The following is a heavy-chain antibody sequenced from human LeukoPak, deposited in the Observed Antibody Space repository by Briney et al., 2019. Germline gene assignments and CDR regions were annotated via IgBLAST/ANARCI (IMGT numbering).Heavy chain of an antibody. CDR1: GFTFSSYA. J-gene: IGHJ6*02. V-gene: IGHV3-23*01. Sequence: GGSLRLSCAASGFTFSSYAMSWVRQAPGKGLEWVSAISGSGGSTYYADSVKGRFTISGDNSKNTLYLQMNSLRAEDTAVYYCAKEWYYYGSGRDPYYYYGMDVWGQGTTVTVSS. CDR3: AKEWYYYGSGRDPYYYYGMDV. D-gene: IGHD3-10*01. CDR2: ISGSGGST.